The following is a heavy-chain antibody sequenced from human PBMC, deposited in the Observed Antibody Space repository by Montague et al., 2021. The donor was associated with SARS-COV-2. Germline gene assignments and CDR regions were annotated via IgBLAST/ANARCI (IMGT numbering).Heavy chain of an antibody. CDR2: IDYGGSP. D-gene: IGHD3-10*01. CDR1: GVSVSNRYTH. J-gene: IGHJ5*02. Sequence: SETLSLTCTVSGVSVSNRYTHWSWIRQSPGKGPEWIGHIDYGGSPNYSPSLHSRVTISLDTSENQLSLRLNSATAADTAVYYCATYWQGGSGRGSWGQGTLVTVSS. CDR3: ATYWQGGSGRGS. V-gene: IGHV4-61*01.